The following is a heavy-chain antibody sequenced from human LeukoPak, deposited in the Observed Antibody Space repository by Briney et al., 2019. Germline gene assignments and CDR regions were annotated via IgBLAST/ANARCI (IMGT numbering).Heavy chain of an antibody. CDR3: ARDGVAVAGTYNWFDP. V-gene: IGHV3-33*01. CDR2: IWYDGSNK. CDR1: GFTFSIYG. Sequence: GRSLRLSCAAPGFTFSIYGMHWGRQAPGKGLEWVAVIWYDGSNKYYADSVKGRFTISRDNSKNTLYLQMNSLRAEDTAVYYCARDGVAVAGTYNWFDPWGQGTLVTVSS. J-gene: IGHJ5*02. D-gene: IGHD6-19*01.